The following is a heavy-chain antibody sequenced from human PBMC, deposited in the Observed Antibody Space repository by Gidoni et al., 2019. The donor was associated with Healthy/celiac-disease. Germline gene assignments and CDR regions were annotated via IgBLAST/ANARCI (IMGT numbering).Heavy chain of an antibody. CDR2: SNHSGIT. D-gene: IGHD3-22*01. Sequence: QVHLQQWRAVLCKLSETLALTCAVYGGSVSGHYWSWIRQPPGKWRELIGESNHSGITNYNPALKSRVTISVDTSKNQFSLKLSSVTDADTAVYYCESGLRTMIADDFDIWGQGTMVTVSS. V-gene: IGHV4-34*01. CDR3: ESGLRTMIADDFDI. CDR1: GGSVSGHY. J-gene: IGHJ3*02.